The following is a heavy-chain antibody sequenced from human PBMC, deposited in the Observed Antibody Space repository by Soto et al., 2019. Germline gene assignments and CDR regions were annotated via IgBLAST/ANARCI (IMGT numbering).Heavy chain of an antibody. V-gene: IGHV5-51*01. J-gene: IGHJ4*02. CDR1: GYSFTSYW. Sequence: LGESLKISCNGSGYSFTSYWIGWVRQMPGKGLEWMGIIYPGDSDTRYSPSFQGQVTISADKSISTAYLQWSSLKASDTAMYYCERNPDYYDSSGHYMYRGQAPLLTVYS. CDR3: ERNPDYYDSSGHYMY. D-gene: IGHD3-22*01. CDR2: IYPGDSDT.